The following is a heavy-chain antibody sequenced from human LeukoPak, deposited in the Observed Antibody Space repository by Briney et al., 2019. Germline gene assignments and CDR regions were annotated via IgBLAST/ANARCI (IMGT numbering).Heavy chain of an antibody. CDR1: GGSFSGYY. J-gene: IGHJ3*02. CDR2: INHSGST. CDR3: ARKVAAFDI. Sequence: SETLSLTCAVYGGSFSGYYWSWIRQPPGKGLEWIGEINHSGSTNYNPSLKSRVTISADTSKNQFSLKLSSVTAADTAVYYCARKVAAFDIWGQGTMVTVSS. D-gene: IGHD5-12*01. V-gene: IGHV4-34*01.